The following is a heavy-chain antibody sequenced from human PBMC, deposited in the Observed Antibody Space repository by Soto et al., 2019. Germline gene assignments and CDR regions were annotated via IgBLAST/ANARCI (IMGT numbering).Heavy chain of an antibody. J-gene: IGHJ4*02. CDR1: GFTFSTFG. Sequence: QVQLVESGGGEVQSGGSLRLSCAASGFTFSTFGMHWVRQAPGKGLEWVAVISSDENDKDYVDSVKGRFTVSRDNYRNTLFLHINNLKTEDTAVYYCAKYSYYGSGHNYIFDNWGQGTLVTVSS. V-gene: IGHV3-30*18. CDR3: AKYSYYGSGHNYIFDN. D-gene: IGHD3-10*01. CDR2: ISSDENDK.